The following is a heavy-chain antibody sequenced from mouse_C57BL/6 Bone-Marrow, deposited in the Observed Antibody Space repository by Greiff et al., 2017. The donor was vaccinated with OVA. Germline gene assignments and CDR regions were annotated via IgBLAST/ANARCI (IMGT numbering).Heavy chain of an antibody. CDR1: GFNIKDDY. V-gene: IGHV14-4*01. J-gene: IGHJ1*03. CDR2: IDPENGDT. Sequence: EVKLQESGAELVRPGASVKLSCTASGFNIKDDYMHWVKQRPEQGLEWIGWIDPENGDTEYASKFQGKATITADTSSNTAYLQLSSLTSEDTAVYYCTTKVYYDYDWYFDVWGTGTTVTVSS. D-gene: IGHD2-4*01. CDR3: TTKVYYDYDWYFDV.